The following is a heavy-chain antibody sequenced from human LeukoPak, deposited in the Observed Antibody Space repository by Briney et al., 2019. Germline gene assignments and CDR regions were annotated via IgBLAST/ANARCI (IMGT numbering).Heavy chain of an antibody. CDR3: ARDWVMQGEVWFDP. V-gene: IGHV3-33*01. D-gene: IGHD3-16*01. Sequence: GGSLRLSCAASGFTFSSYGMQWVRQAPGKGLEWVAVIWYDGSNKYYADSVKGRFTISRDNSKNTLYLQMNSLRAADTAVYYCARDWVMQGEVWFDPWGQGTLVTVSS. J-gene: IGHJ5*02. CDR2: IWYDGSNK. CDR1: GFTFSSYG.